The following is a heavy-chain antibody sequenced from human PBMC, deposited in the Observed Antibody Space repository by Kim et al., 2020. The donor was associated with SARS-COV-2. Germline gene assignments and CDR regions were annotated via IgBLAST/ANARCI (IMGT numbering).Heavy chain of an antibody. V-gene: IGHV4-34*01. J-gene: IGHJ6*02. CDR3: ARGAVPNYGMDV. CDR2: INHSGST. CDR1: GGSFSGYY. D-gene: IGHD4-17*01. Sequence: SETLSLTCAVYGGSFSGYYWSWIRQPPGKGLEWIGEINHSGSTNYNPSLKSRVTISVDTSKNQFSLKLSSVTAADTAVYYCARGAVPNYGMDVWGQGTTVTVSS.